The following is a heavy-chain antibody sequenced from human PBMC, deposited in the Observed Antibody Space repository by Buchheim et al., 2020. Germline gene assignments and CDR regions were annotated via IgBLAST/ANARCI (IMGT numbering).Heavy chain of an antibody. CDR1: GFTFSSYW. CDR2: IKQDGSEK. CDR3: ARHFSYDSSGYKPNYYYGMDV. Sequence: EVQLVESGGGLVQPGGSLRLSCAASGFTFSSYWMSWVRQAPGKGLEWVANIKQDGSEKYYVDSVKGRFTISRDNAKNSLYPQMNSLRAEDTAVYYCARHFSYDSSGYKPNYYYGMDVWGQGTT. V-gene: IGHV3-7*01. J-gene: IGHJ6*02. D-gene: IGHD3-22*01.